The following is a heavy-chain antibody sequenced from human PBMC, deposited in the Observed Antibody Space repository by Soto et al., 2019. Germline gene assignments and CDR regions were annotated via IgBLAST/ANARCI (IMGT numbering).Heavy chain of an antibody. J-gene: IGHJ4*02. CDR3: VKEIAARIH. CDR1: GFTFNDHA. D-gene: IGHD2-15*01. Sequence: EVQLVESGGHLVQPGRSLRLSCAASGFTFNDHAMHWVRQAPGKGLEWVSGISWNSARITYADSVKGRFTISRDNDKNSLYLQMNGLRDDDTALYFCVKEIAARIHWGQGTLVTVS. CDR2: ISWNSARI. V-gene: IGHV3-9*01.